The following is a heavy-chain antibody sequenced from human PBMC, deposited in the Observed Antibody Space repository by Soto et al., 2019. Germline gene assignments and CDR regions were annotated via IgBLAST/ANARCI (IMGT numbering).Heavy chain of an antibody. Sequence: ASVKVSCKASGYTFTSYAMHWERQAPGQRLEWMGWINAGNGNTKYSQKFQGRVTITRDTSASTAYMELSSLRSEDTAVYYCAREGGRLNWFDPWGQGTLVTVSS. CDR3: AREGGRLNWFDP. CDR2: INAGNGNT. D-gene: IGHD1-26*01. CDR1: GYTFTSYA. V-gene: IGHV1-3*01. J-gene: IGHJ5*02.